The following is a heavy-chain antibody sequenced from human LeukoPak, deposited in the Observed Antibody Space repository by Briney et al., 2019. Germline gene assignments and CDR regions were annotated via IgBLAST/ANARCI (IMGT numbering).Heavy chain of an antibody. V-gene: IGHV3-74*01. Sequence: GGSLRLSCAASGFTFSNFWMHWVRQAPGKGLVWVALIYGDGSFTRYADSVKGRFTISRDNAKNTVYLQMDSLRAEDTAMYYCAKGEQWPFDYWGQGTLVTVSS. CDR3: AKGEQWPFDY. CDR2: IYGDGSFT. CDR1: GFTFSNFW. D-gene: IGHD6-19*01. J-gene: IGHJ4*02.